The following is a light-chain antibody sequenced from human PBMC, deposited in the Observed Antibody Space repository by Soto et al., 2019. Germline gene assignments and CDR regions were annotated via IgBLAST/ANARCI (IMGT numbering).Light chain of an antibody. V-gene: IGLV2-23*01. Sequence: QSALTQPASVSGSPGQSITISCTGTSSDVGNYNLVSWYQQHPGKAPKVMIFEGSRRPSGVSNRFSGSNSGNTASLTISGLQAEDEADYYCSSYVGSSTYAFGTGTKVTVL. CDR2: EGS. CDR3: SSYVGSSTYA. CDR1: SSDVGNYNL. J-gene: IGLJ1*01.